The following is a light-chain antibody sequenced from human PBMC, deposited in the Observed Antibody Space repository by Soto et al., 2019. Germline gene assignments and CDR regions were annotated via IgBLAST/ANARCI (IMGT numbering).Light chain of an antibody. CDR3: CSYAGSSWV. Sequence: QSALTQPRSVSGSPGQSVTISCTGTSSDVGGYNYVSWYQQHPGKAPNLMIYDVSKRPSGVPDRFSGSKSGNTASLTICGIQAEDEADYYCCSYAGSSWVFGGGTKLTVL. V-gene: IGLV2-11*01. J-gene: IGLJ3*02. CDR1: SSDVGGYNY. CDR2: DVS.